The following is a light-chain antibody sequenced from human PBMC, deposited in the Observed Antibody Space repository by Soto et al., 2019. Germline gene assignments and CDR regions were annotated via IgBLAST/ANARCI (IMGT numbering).Light chain of an antibody. CDR3: QQYHRASIT. J-gene: IGKJ5*01. Sequence: DIQMTQSPSSLSASVGDRVTITCRASQSINNYLSWYQQKPGKAPNLLIFGASTLQSGVPSRFSGTGSGTEFTLTISSLQPDDFATYYCQQYHRASITFGQGTRLEIK. CDR2: GAS. V-gene: IGKV1-39*01. CDR1: QSINNY.